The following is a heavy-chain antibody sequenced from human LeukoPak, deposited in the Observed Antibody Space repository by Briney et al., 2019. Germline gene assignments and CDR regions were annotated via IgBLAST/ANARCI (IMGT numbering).Heavy chain of an antibody. CDR3: AKERYYYELNWFDH. CDR1: GFTFSSYE. CDR2: ISSSGSTI. Sequence: GGSLRLSCAASGFTFSSYEMNWVRQAPGKGLEWVSYISSSGSTIYYADSVKGRFTISRDNAKNSLYLQMNSLRAEDTAVYYCAKERYYYELNWFDHWGQGTLVTVSS. D-gene: IGHD3-22*01. V-gene: IGHV3-48*03. J-gene: IGHJ5*02.